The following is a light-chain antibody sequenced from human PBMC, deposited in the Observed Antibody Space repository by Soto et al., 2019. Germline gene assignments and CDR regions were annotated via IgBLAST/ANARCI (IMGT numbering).Light chain of an antibody. CDR1: SSDVGGYND. V-gene: IGLV2-8*01. CDR3: SSFAGGGNPVL. J-gene: IGLJ2*01. CDR2: EVT. Sequence: QSALTQPPSASGSLGQSVTISCTGTSSDVGGYNDVSWHQQNPGKAPKVMIYEVTKRPPGVPDRFSGSKSGNTASLTVSGLQAEDEADYYCSSFAGGGNPVLLGGGTKLTVL.